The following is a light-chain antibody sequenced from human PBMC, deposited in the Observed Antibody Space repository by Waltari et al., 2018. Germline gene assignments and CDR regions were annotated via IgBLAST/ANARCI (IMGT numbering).Light chain of an antibody. V-gene: IGKV4-1*01. CDR2: WAS. J-gene: IGKJ1*01. CDR3: QQYATTPRT. CDR1: QSVLYSPNNKNY. Sequence: DIVMTQSPDSLAVSLGERATINCKSSQSVLYSPNNKNYLAWFQQKPGQPPKLLIYWASTRESGVPDRFSGSGSVTDFTLTISSLQAEDVAIYYCQQYATTPRTFGQGTTVEIK.